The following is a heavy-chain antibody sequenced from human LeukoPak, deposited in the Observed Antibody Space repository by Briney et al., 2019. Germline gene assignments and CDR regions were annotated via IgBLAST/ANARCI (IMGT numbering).Heavy chain of an antibody. CDR1: GGSISSDY. CDR2: IYYRGST. Sequence: SETLPLTCTVSGGSISSDYWSWIRQPPGKGLEWIGYIYYRGSTNYNPSLKSRVTISVDTSKNQFSLKLSSVTAADTAVYYCARVGKGITMVRGVTRPPYYGMDVWGQGTTVTVSS. D-gene: IGHD3-10*01. CDR3: ARVGKGITMVRGVTRPPYYGMDV. J-gene: IGHJ6*02. V-gene: IGHV4-59*01.